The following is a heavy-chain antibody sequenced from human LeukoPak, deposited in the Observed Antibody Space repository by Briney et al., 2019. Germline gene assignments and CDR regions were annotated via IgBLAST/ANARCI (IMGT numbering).Heavy chain of an antibody. J-gene: IGHJ6*03. V-gene: IGHV3-23*01. D-gene: IGHD6-13*01. CDR3: AKDASSVIYYMDV. CDR2: ISGSGGST. Sequence: GGSLRLSCAASGFTFSNYGMHWVRQAPGKGLEWVSAISGSGGSTYYADSVKGRFTISRDNSKNTLYLQMNSLRAEDTAVYYCAKDASSVIYYMDVWGKGTTVTVSS. CDR1: GFTFSNYG.